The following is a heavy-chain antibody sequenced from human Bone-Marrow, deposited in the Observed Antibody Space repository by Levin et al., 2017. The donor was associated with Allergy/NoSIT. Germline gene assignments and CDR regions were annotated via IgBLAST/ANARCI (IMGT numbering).Heavy chain of an antibody. D-gene: IGHD6-6*01. V-gene: IGHV3-30*18. J-gene: IGHJ6*02. CDR2: MSSDGSKT. CDR1: GFTFSSSG. Sequence: GGSLRLSCAASGFTFSSSGMHWVRQAPGKGLEWVAVMSSDGSKTYYADSVRGRFTISRDNSKNRLYLQMNSLRVEDTAVFYCVKDRIAGGSSSSSGYYYYGMDVWGQGTTVTVSS. CDR3: VKDRIAGGSSSSSGYYYYGMDV.